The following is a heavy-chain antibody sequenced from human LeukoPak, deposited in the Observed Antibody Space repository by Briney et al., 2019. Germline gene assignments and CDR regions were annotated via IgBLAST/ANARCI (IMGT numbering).Heavy chain of an antibody. CDR1: GGSFSGYY. V-gene: IGHV4-34*01. D-gene: IGHD6-13*01. J-gene: IGHJ4*02. CDR2: INHSGST. CDR3: ARGPRDSTTWYANY. Sequence: SETLSLTCADYGGSFSGYYWSWIRQPPGKGLEWIGEINHSGSTNYNPSLKSRVTISVDTSKNQFSLNLSSVTVADTAVYYCARGPRDSTTWYANYWGQGTLVTVSS.